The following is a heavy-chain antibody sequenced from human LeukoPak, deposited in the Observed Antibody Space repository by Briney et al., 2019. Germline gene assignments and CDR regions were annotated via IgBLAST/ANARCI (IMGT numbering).Heavy chain of an antibody. D-gene: IGHD3-22*01. CDR1: GYTFTSYG. J-gene: IGHJ4*02. CDR2: INPNSGGT. CDR3: ARDSSYYDSSGYYRYFDY. V-gene: IGHV1-2*02. Sequence: ASVKVSCKASGYTFTSYGISWVRQAPGQGLEWMGWINPNSGGTNYAQKFQGRVTMTRDTSISTAFMELSRLRSDDTAVYYCARDSSYYDSSGYYRYFDYWGQGTLVTVSS.